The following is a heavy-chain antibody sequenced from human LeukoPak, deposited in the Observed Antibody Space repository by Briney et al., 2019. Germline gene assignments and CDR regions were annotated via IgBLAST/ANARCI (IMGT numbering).Heavy chain of an antibody. CDR3: GRAGNRYYGSGSYSVRRIFDY. Sequence: SETLSLTCAVYGGSFSGYYWSWIRQPPGKGLEWIGEINHSVSTNYNPSLKTRVPISVDTPKNQFSLNLSAVTPTHTPVFSCGRAGNRYYGSGSYSVRRIFDYWGQGTLVTVSS. CDR2: INHSVST. J-gene: IGHJ4*02. V-gene: IGHV4-34*01. CDR1: GGSFSGYY. D-gene: IGHD3-10*01.